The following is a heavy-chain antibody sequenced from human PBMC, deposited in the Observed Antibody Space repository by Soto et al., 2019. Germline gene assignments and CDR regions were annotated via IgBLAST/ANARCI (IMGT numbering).Heavy chain of an antibody. CDR1: GFTFNIRW. J-gene: IGHJ6*02. CDR2: IDGGGSTT. CDR3: ARDNSYGLDV. V-gene: IGHV3-74*01. Sequence: EVQLVESGGGLVQPGGSVRLSCAASGFTFNIRWMHWVRQAPGKGLVWVSRIDGGGSTTTYADSEKGRFTISRDNAKNTLYLQMNSLRVEDTAVYYCARDNSYGLDVWGQGTTVIVSS. D-gene: IGHD1-20*01.